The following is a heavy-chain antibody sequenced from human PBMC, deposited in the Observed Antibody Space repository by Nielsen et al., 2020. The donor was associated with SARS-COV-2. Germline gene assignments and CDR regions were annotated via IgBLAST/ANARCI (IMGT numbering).Heavy chain of an antibody. J-gene: IGHJ4*02. Sequence: GSLWKLSCAASGFSFSTYGMHWVRQAPGKGLEWVAIIAHDGINDYYADSVKGRFTISRDDSESTLYLQMNGLRTEDTAVYYCAKDQEWLANLDYWGQGTLVTVS. CDR2: IAHDGIND. CDR3: AKDQEWLANLDY. D-gene: IGHD6-19*01. CDR1: GFSFSTYG. V-gene: IGHV3-30*18.